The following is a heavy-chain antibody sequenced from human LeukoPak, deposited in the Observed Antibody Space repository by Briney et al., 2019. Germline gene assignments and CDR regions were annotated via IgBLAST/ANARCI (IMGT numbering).Heavy chain of an antibody. D-gene: IGHD2-15*01. V-gene: IGHV4-34*01. J-gene: IGHJ4*02. CDR1: GGSFSNYS. CDR3: VRVHCSGSSCYESFGY. CDR2: INHRGIT. Sequence: SETLSLTCAVYGGSFSNYSWSWIRQPPGKGLEWLGEINHRGITNYNPSLESRVTISVDTSKNQLSLKVTSVTTADTAVYYCVRVHCSGSSCYESFGYWGQGTLVTVSS.